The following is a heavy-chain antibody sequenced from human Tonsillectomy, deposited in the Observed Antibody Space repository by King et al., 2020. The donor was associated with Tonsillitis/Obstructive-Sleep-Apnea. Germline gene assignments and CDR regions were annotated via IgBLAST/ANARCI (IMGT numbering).Heavy chain of an antibody. J-gene: IGHJ6*03. Sequence: VQLVESGGGLVQPGGSLGLSCEASGFTFSSYWMTWVRQAPGKGLEWVANINQDGSEKYYVDSVKGRFTISRDNAKKLLYVQMNSLRAEDAAVYYCAGGGASYYSYYYYMDVWGKGTTVTVSS. D-gene: IGHD3-16*01. CDR1: GFTFSSYW. CDR2: INQDGSEK. CDR3: AGGGASYYSYYYYMDV. V-gene: IGHV3-7*01.